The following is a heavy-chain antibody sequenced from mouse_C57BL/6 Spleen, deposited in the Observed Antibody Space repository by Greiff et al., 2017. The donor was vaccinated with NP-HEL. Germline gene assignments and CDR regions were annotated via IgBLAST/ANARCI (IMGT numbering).Heavy chain of an antibody. Sequence: EVKVVESGGGLVKPGGSLKLSCAASGFTFSSYTMSWVRQTPEKRLEWVATISGGGGNTYYPDSVKGRFTISRDNAKNTLYLQMSSLRSEDTALYYCARHTYNWDVDYWGQGTTLTVSS. CDR3: ARHTYNWDVDY. CDR1: GFTFSSYT. V-gene: IGHV5-9*01. J-gene: IGHJ2*01. D-gene: IGHD4-1*01. CDR2: ISGGGGNT.